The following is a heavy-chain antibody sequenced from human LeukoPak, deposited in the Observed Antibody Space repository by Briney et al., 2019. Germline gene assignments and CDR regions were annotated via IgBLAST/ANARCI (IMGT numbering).Heavy chain of an antibody. CDR2: IYHSGST. CDR1: GYSISSGCY. D-gene: IGHD1-1*01. J-gene: IGHJ6*03. CDR3: ARVFPTGHYYYMDV. Sequence: SETLSLTCAVSGYSISSGCYWGWIRQPPGKGLEWIGSIYHSGSTYYNPSLKSRVTISVDTSKNQFSLKLSSVTAADTAVYYCARVFPTGHYYYMDVWGKGTTVTVSS. V-gene: IGHV4-38-2*01.